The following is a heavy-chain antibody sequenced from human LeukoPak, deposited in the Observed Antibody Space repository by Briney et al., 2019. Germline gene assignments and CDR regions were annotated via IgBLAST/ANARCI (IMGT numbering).Heavy chain of an antibody. CDR1: GGTFSSHA. J-gene: IGHJ6*02. V-gene: IGHV1-69*04. CDR3: ASQQSHSSGGTAYYGMDV. D-gene: IGHD6-25*01. CDR2: IIPILGIA. Sequence: ASVKVSCKASGGTFSSHAISWVRQAPGQGLEWMGRIIPILGIANYAQKFQGRVTITADKSTSTAYMELSSLRSEDTAVYYCASQQSHSSGGTAYYGMDVWGQGTTVTVSS.